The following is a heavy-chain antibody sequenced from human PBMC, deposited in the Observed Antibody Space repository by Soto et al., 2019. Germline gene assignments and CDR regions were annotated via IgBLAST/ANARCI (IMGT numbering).Heavy chain of an antibody. J-gene: IGHJ4*02. Sequence: SETLSLTCAAYGGSFSGYYWSWIRQPPGKGLEWIGEINHSGSTNYNPSLKSRVTISVDTSKNQFSLKLSFVTAADTAVYYCESSLTVATTPHFDYWGQGTLVTVSS. D-gene: IGHD5-12*01. CDR3: ESSLTVATTPHFDY. V-gene: IGHV4-34*01. CDR2: INHSGST. CDR1: GGSFSGYY.